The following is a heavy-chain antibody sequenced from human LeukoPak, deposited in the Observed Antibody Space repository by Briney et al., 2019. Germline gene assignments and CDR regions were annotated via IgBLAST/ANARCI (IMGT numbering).Heavy chain of an antibody. J-gene: IGHJ5*02. Sequence: TGGSLRLSCAASGFTFSSYAMSWVRQAPGKGLEWVSAISGSGGSTYYADPVKGRFTISRDNSKNTLYLQMNSLRAEDTAVYYCAKDPYGSGRINWFDPWGQGTLVTVSS. CDR2: ISGSGGST. CDR3: AKDPYGSGRINWFDP. D-gene: IGHD3-10*01. CDR1: GFTFSSYA. V-gene: IGHV3-23*01.